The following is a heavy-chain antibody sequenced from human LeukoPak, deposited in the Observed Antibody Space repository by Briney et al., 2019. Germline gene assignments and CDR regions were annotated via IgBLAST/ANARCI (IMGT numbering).Heavy chain of an antibody. V-gene: IGHV4-59*08. D-gene: IGHD3-22*01. CDR3: ARGVTMIVVVIHDWYFDL. CDR1: GGSISSYY. J-gene: IGHJ2*01. Sequence: PSETLFLTCTVSGGSISSYYWSWIRQPPGRRLEWIGYIYYSGSTYYNPSLKSRVTISVDTSKNQFSLKLTSVTAADTAVYYCARGVTMIVVVIHDWYFDLWGRGTLVTVSS. CDR2: IYYSGST.